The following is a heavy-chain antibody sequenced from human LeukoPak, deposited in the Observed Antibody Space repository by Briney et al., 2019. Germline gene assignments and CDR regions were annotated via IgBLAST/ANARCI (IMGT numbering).Heavy chain of an antibody. Sequence: SETLSLTCAVYGGSFSGYYWSWIRQPPGKGLEWIGEINHSGSTNYNPSLKSRVTISVDTSKNQFSLKLSSVTAADTAVYYCARDSHYARPFDPWGQGTLVTVSS. V-gene: IGHV4-34*01. CDR1: GGSFSGYY. J-gene: IGHJ5*02. D-gene: IGHD2-2*01. CDR2: INHSGST. CDR3: ARDSHYARPFDP.